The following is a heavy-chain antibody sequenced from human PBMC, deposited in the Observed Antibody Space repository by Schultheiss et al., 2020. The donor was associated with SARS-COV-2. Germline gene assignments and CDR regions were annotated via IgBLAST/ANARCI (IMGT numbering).Heavy chain of an antibody. Sequence: GESLKISCAASGFTFSSYEMNWVRQAPGKGLEWVAVISYDGSNKYYADSVKGRFTISRDNSKNTLYLQMNSLRAEDTAVYYCARDSRYDILTGYYTTLVFDYWGQGTLVTVSS. V-gene: IGHV3-30-3*01. CDR3: ARDSRYDILTGYYTTLVFDY. D-gene: IGHD3-9*01. CDR2: ISYDGSNK. J-gene: IGHJ4*02. CDR1: GFTFSSYE.